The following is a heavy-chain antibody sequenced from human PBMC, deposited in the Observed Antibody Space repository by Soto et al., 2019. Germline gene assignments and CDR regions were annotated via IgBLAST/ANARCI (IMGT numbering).Heavy chain of an antibody. Sequence: ESLSICDTGAGYSFTSYWSGLVRQMPGKGLEWVGIIYPGDSDTRYSPSFQGQVTISADKSISTAYLQWSSLKASETAMYYCARCSGRYYYDSSGYYPLPYGMDVWGQGTKVTVYS. CDR3: ARCSGRYYYDSSGYYPLPYGMDV. V-gene: IGHV5-51*01. D-gene: IGHD3-22*01. CDR1: GYSFTSYW. J-gene: IGHJ6*02. CDR2: IYPGDSDT.